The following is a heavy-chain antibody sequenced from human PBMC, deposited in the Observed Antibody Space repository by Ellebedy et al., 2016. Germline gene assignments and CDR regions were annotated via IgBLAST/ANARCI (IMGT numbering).Heavy chain of an antibody. D-gene: IGHD6-19*01. V-gene: IGHV1-2*02. CDR1: GYTFSGYY. Sequence: ASVKVSCXASGYTFSGYYIHWVRQAPGQGLEWVGWINPNSGGTKYAQKFQDRVTMTRDTSITTAYMEVSRLRSDDTAVYYCAKVQLLAEDIFNEWGQGTTVTVSS. CDR2: INPNSGGT. CDR3: AKVQLLAEDIFNE. J-gene: IGHJ3*01.